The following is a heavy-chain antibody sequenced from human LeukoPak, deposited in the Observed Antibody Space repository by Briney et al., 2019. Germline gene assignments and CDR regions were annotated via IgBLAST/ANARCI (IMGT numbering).Heavy chain of an antibody. Sequence: GSLRLSCAASGFTFSDYYMSWIRQAPGKGLEWVSYISSSGSTIYYADSVKGRFTISRDNAKNSLYLQMNSLRAEDTAVYYCASGLLSGYSYGLLDAFDIWGQGTMVTVSS. CDR2: ISSSGSTI. CDR3: ASGLLSGYSYGLLDAFDI. D-gene: IGHD5-18*01. J-gene: IGHJ3*02. CDR1: GFTFSDYY. V-gene: IGHV3-11*01.